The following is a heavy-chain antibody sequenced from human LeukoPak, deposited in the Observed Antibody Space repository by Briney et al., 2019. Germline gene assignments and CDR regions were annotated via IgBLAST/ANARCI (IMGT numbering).Heavy chain of an antibody. CDR2: IYHSGST. D-gene: IGHD6-13*01. CDR3: ARVWQQLVLGY. V-gene: IGHV4-30-2*01. J-gene: IGHJ4*02. CDR1: GGSISSGGYS. Sequence: SETLSLTCAVSGGSISSGGYSWSWIRQPPGKGLEWIGYIYHSGSTYYNPSLKSRVTISVDRSKNQFSLKLSSVTAADTAVYYCARVWQQLVLGYWGQGTLVTVSS.